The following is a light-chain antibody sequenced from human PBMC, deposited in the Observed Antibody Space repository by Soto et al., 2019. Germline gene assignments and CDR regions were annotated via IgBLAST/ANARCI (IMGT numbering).Light chain of an antibody. CDR2: DVT. Sequence: QSALTQPPSASGSPGQSVTISCAGTSSDIGGHNFVSWYQQHAGKAPKLMIYDVTERPSGVPDRFSGSKSSNTASLTVSGLQAEDEADYYCSSYAGSIYVFGTGTKVTVL. V-gene: IGLV2-8*01. CDR3: SSYAGSIYV. CDR1: SSDIGGHNF. J-gene: IGLJ1*01.